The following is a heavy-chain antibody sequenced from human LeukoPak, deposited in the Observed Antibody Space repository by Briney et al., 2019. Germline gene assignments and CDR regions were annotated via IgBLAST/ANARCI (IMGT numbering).Heavy chain of an antibody. D-gene: IGHD6-6*01. J-gene: IGHJ5*02. CDR1: GFTFSSYA. Sequence: GGSLRLSCAASGFTFSSYAISWVRQAPGQGLEWMGGIIPIFGTANYAQKFQGRVTITADESTSTAYMELSSLRSEDTAVYYCARVYSSSSWFDPWGQGTLVTVSS. CDR3: ARVYSSSSWFDP. V-gene: IGHV1-69*01. CDR2: IIPIFGTA.